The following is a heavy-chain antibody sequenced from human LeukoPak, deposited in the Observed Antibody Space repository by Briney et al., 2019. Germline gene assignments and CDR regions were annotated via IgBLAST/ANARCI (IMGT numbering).Heavy chain of an antibody. CDR3: ARFPEDIQLWSLYYFDY. V-gene: IGHV4-59*08. CDR2: IYYSGST. Sequence: SETLSLTCTVSGGSISSYYWSWIRQPPGKGLEWIGYIYYSGSTNYNPSLKSRVTISVDTSKNQFSLKLSSVTAADTAVYYCARFPEDIQLWSLYYFDYWGQGTLVTVSS. J-gene: IGHJ4*02. CDR1: GGSISSYY. D-gene: IGHD5-18*01.